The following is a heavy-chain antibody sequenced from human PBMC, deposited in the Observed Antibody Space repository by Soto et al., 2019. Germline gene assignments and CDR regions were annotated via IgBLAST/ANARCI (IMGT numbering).Heavy chain of an antibody. Sequence: QVQLVQSGAEVKKPGSWVKISCETSGGTFMTSAIIWVRQAPGQGLEWMGGNMPVFPTPDYAQKFQGRVTITADESTGTAYMELSSLRSEDTAVYYCARDKDRQQLGGNYYYIMDVWGQGTTVTVSS. CDR3: ARDKDRQQLGGNYYYIMDV. V-gene: IGHV1-69*12. CDR2: NMPVFPTP. J-gene: IGHJ6*01. D-gene: IGHD3-3*02. CDR1: GGTFMTSA.